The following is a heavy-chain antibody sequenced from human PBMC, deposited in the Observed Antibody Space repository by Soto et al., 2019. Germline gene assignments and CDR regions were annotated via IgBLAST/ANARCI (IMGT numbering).Heavy chain of an antibody. CDR3: ASGWFGEFVYQFDS. CDR1: GYTFTSYG. CDR2: ISAYNGNT. Sequence: QVQLVQSGAEVKKPGASVKVSCKPSGYTFTSYGTTWVRQAPGQGLEWMGWISAYNGNTNYPQKFQGRVTMTTDTATSTAYMELRSLGSDDTAVYYCASGWFGEFVYQFDSWGQGTLVTVSS. J-gene: IGHJ4*02. V-gene: IGHV1-18*01. D-gene: IGHD3-10*01.